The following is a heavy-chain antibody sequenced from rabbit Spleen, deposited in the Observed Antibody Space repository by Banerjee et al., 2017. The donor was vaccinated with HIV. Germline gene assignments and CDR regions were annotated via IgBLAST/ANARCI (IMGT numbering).Heavy chain of an antibody. CDR2: IDPGSTIT. V-gene: IGHV1S45*01. J-gene: IGHJ4*01. CDR1: GFSFSSGHD. CDR3: TRNANGGWDL. D-gene: IGHD4-1*01. Sequence: QEQLEESGGDLVQPEGSLTLTCTASGFSFSSGHDMCWVRQAPGKGLEWIACIDPGSTITYYANWAKGRFTISKTSSTTVTLQVTSLTAADTATYFCTRNANGGWDLWGQGTLVTVS.